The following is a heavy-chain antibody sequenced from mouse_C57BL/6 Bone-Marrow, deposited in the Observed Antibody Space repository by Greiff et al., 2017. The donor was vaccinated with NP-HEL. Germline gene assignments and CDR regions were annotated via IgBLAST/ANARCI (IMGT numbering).Heavy chain of an antibody. Sequence: QVQLKQPGAELVKPGASVKLSCKASGYTFTSYWMHWVKQRPGQGLEWIGMIHPNSGSTNYNEKFKSKATLTVDKSSSTAYMQLSSLTSEDSAVYYCARRDYGSEVDYWGQGTTLTVSS. J-gene: IGHJ2*01. V-gene: IGHV1-64*01. CDR1: GYTFTSYW. D-gene: IGHD1-1*01. CDR3: ARRDYGSEVDY. CDR2: IHPNSGST.